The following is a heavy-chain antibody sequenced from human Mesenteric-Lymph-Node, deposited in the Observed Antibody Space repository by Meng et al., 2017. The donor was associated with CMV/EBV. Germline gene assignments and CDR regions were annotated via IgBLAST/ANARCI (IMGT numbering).Heavy chain of an antibody. CDR2: FYSGGSR. CDR3: ARDGGVPYYESLTSYSYLDY. J-gene: IGHJ4*02. CDR1: GFTVSKNY. V-gene: IGHV3-66*02. Sequence: GESLKISCAASGFTVSKNYMSWVRQAPGKGLEWVSIFYSGGSRYYGDSVKGRFTISRDNSKNMLYLQMNSLSAEDTAMYYCARDGGVPYYESLTSYSYLDYWGQGTLVTVSS. D-gene: IGHD3-9*01.